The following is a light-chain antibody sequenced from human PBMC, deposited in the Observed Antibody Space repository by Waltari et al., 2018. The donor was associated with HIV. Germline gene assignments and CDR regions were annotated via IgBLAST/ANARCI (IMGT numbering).Light chain of an antibody. V-gene: IGKV3-11*01. CDR2: DAS. CDR3: QQRSDWPWT. Sequence: EIVLTQSPATLSLSPGERATLSCRASQSVSSYLAWYQQKPGQAPRLLIYDASNRATGSAARFSGSGCGTDFTLTISSLEPEDFAVYYCQQRSDWPWTFGQGTKVEIK. J-gene: IGKJ1*01. CDR1: QSVSSY.